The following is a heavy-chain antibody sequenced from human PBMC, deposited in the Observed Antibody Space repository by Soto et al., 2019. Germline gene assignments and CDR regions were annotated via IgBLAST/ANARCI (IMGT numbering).Heavy chain of an antibody. CDR3: TFVVVVAAIPDGDAFDI. CDR2: ISGSGGST. J-gene: IGHJ3*02. Sequence: GGSLRLSCAASGFTFSSYAMSWVRQAPGKGLEWVSAISGSGGSTYYADSVKGRFTISRDNSKNTLYLQMNSLRAEDTAVYYCTFVVVVAAIPDGDAFDIWGQGTMVTVSS. V-gene: IGHV3-23*01. D-gene: IGHD2-15*01. CDR1: GFTFSSYA.